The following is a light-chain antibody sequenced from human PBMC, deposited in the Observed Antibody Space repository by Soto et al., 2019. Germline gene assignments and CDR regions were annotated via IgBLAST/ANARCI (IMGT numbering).Light chain of an antibody. CDR1: QSVSNF. Sequence: EIVLTQSPATLSFSPGERATLSCSASQSVSNFLSWYQQKPGQAPRLLISDESTRATGIPGRFSGSGSGTDVSLTNSSLERGDFGVDYCQQRSNWPWTVGQGTKVEIK. CDR3: QQRSNWPWT. CDR2: DES. V-gene: IGKV3-11*01. J-gene: IGKJ1*01.